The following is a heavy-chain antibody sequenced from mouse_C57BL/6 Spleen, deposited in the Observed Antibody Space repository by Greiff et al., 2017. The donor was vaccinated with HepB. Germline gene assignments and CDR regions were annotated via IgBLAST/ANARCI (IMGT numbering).Heavy chain of an antibody. D-gene: IGHD1-1*01. Sequence: VQLQQSGAELVKPGASVKISCKASGYAFSSYWMNWVKQRPGKGLEWIGQIYPGDGDTNYNGKFKGKATLTADKSSSTAYMQLSSLTSEDSAVYYCARSSYDYGSSLYWYFDVWGTGTTVTVSS. CDR2: IYPGDGDT. V-gene: IGHV1-80*01. CDR3: ARSSYDYGSSLYWYFDV. J-gene: IGHJ1*03. CDR1: GYAFSSYW.